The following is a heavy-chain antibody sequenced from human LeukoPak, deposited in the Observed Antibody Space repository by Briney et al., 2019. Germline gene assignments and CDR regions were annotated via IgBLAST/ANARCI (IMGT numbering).Heavy chain of an antibody. CDR1: GYTFTSIG. CDR2: TSTYNGYA. D-gene: IGHD2-21*01. V-gene: IGHV1-18*01. CDR3: ARNDSGGYDY. J-gene: IGHJ4*02. Sequence: GASVKVSCKASGYTFTSIGISWVRQPPGQGLEWMGLTSTYNGYAKYAQNVQGRVTMTTDTSTSTAYMELRSLRSDDTAVYYCARNDSGGYDYWGQGTLVTVSS.